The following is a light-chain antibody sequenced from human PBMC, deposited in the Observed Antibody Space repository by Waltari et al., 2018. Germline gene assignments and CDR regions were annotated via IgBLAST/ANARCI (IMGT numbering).Light chain of an antibody. CDR2: GQN. CDR1: SLRSYY. V-gene: IGLV3-19*01. Sequence: SSDLTQDPAVSVALGQTVRITCQGDSLRSYYATWYQQKPGQAPVLVIFGQNKRPSGFQDRFSGSSSRNTASLTITGAQAEDEADYYCSCRDNSGFRHVFGTGTKVTV. CDR3: SCRDNSGFRHV. J-gene: IGLJ1*01.